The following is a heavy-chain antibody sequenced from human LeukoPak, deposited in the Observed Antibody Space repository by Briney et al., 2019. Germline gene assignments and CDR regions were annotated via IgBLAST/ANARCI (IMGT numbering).Heavy chain of an antibody. J-gene: IGHJ4*02. CDR3: ARDGYYYDGSFEY. CDR2: ISHSGSS. V-gene: IGHV4-38-2*02. D-gene: IGHD3-22*01. CDR1: GYSISSGYF. Sequence: SETLSLTCAVSGYSISSGYFWAWIRQPPGKGLEWIGSISHSGSSYSKPSLKSRVITSADTTNNQFSLKLTAVAAAGTATYSCARDGYYYDGSFEYWGQGIRVAVSS.